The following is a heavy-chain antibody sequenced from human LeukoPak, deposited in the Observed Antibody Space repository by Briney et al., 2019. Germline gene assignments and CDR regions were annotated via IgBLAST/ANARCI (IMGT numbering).Heavy chain of an antibody. Sequence: GGSLRLSCAASGFTFSNAWMSWVRQAPGKGLEWVGRIKSKTDGGTTDYAAPVKGRFTISRDDSKNTLYLQMNSLKTEDTAVYYCTTHSGVRLWSYWFDPWGQGTLVTVSS. CDR2: IKSKTDGGTT. CDR1: GFTFSNAW. V-gene: IGHV3-15*01. J-gene: IGHJ5*02. CDR3: TTHSGVRLWSYWFDP. D-gene: IGHD4/OR15-4a*01.